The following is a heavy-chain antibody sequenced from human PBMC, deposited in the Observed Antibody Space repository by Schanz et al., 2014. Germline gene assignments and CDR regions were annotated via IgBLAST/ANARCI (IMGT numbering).Heavy chain of an antibody. D-gene: IGHD1-1*01. Sequence: EVQLVESGGGVVQPGRSLRLSCAASGFTFSTYAMISVRQAPGKGLDWVSAISGSGGSTDYAGSVKARFTVSRDSGQNYMYLKMNSLRAGDTAVYYCLRGTDWTLHYWGQGALXTVSS. V-gene: IGHV3-23*04. J-gene: IGHJ4*02. CDR2: ISGSGGST. CDR3: LRGTDWTLHY. CDR1: GFTFSTYA.